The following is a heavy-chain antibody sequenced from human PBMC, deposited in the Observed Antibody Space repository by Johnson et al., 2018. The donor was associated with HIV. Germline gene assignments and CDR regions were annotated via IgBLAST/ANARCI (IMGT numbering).Heavy chain of an antibody. V-gene: IGHV3-9*01. J-gene: IGHJ3*02. D-gene: IGHD3-22*01. CDR1: GFIFDDYA. CDR2: ISWNSGSV. CDR3: TQGGGYGEDDAFDI. Sequence: EVQLVESGGGLVQPGGSLRLSCAASGFIFDDYAMHWVRQAPGKGLEWVSGISWNSGSVAYADSVMGRFTISRDNSKNSLYLQMNSLRPEDTALYYCTQGGGYGEDDAFDIWGQGTLVTVSS.